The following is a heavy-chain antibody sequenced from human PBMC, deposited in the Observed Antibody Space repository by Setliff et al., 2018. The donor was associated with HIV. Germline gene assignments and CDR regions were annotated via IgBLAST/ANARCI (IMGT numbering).Heavy chain of an antibody. V-gene: IGHV4-59*11. CDR1: GGSISSHY. J-gene: IGHJ1*01. D-gene: IGHD2-21*02. CDR3: ALVGTYCGGDCYSGTEYFQH. Sequence: ETLSLTCTVAGGSISSHYWSWIRQPPGKGLEWIGSIYYSGSTNYNPSLKSRVTISVNTSKNQFSLKLSSVTAADTAVYYCALVGTYCGGDCYSGTEYFQHWGQGTLVTVSS. CDR2: IYYSGST.